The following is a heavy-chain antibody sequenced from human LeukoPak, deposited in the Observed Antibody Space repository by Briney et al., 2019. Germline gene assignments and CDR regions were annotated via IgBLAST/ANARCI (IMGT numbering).Heavy chain of an antibody. V-gene: IGHV3-30*18. CDR3: AKDRSGTYGVRGYFDY. J-gene: IGHJ4*02. D-gene: IGHD1-26*01. CDR2: ISYDGSNE. Sequence: PGGSLRLSCAASGFTFTSYDMHWVRQAPGKGLEWVTIISYDGSNEYYADSVKGRFTISRDNSKNTLYLQMSSLRADDTAVYYCAKDRSGTYGVRGYFDYWGQGTLVTVSS. CDR1: GFTFTSYD.